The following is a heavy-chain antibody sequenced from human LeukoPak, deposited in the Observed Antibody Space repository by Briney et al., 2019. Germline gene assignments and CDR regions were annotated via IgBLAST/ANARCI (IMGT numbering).Heavy chain of an antibody. V-gene: IGHV3-74*01. CDR2: INSDGGST. CDR3: AFYGSGSPS. Sequence: GGSLRLPCAASGFTFSSYYMHWVRQAPGKGPVWVSRINSDGGSTTYADSVKGRFTISRDNAKNTLYLQMNSLRAEDTAVYYCAFYGSGSPSWGQGTLVTVSS. D-gene: IGHD3-10*01. J-gene: IGHJ4*01. CDR1: GFTFSSYY.